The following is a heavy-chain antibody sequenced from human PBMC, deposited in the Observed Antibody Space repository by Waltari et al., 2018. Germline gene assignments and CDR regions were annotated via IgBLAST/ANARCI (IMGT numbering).Heavy chain of an antibody. CDR2: IYYSGDT. CDR3: ARVTSEFRSPYFYFDL. J-gene: IGHJ2*01. Sequence: QLQLQESGPGLVKPSETLSRTCSVSGDSIISTYSYWCWLRQPPGKGLEWIGSIYYSGDTFYSTSLSSRVTISVDTSKNQFSLKLTSVTAADTALYYCARVTSEFRSPYFYFDLWGRGTLVTVSA. CDR1: GDSIISTYSY. V-gene: IGHV4-39*07.